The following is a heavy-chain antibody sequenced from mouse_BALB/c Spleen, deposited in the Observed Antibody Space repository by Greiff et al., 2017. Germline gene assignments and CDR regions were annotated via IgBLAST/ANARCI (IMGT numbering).Heavy chain of an antibody. V-gene: IGHV1S81*02. CDR1: GYTFTSYW. CDR3: ARESTMMTGWCAY. D-gene: IGHD2-4*01. CDR2: INPSNGRT. J-gene: IGHJ3*01. Sequence: QVQLQQPGAELVKPGASVKLSCKASGYTFTSYWMHWVKQRPGQGLEWIGEINPSNGRTNYNEKFKSKATLTVDKSSSTAYMQLSSLTSEDSAVYYCARESTMMTGWCAYWGQGTLVTVSA.